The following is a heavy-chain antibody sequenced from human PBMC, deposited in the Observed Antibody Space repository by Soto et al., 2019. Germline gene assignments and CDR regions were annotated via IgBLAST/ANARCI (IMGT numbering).Heavy chain of an antibody. CDR1: GGTFSSYA. V-gene: IGHV1-69*13. D-gene: IGHD3-10*01. CDR3: ARDQKSDYYGSGSYVAFDI. Sequence: GASVKVSCKASGGTFSSYAISWVRQAPGQGLEWMGGIIPIFGTANYAQKFQGRVTITADESTSTAYMELSSLRSEDTAVYYCARDQKSDYYGSGSYVAFDIWGQGTMVTVSS. CDR2: IIPIFGTA. J-gene: IGHJ3*02.